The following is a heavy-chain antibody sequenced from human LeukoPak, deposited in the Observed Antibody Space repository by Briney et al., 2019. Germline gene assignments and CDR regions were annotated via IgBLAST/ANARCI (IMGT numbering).Heavy chain of an antibody. CDR1: GGTFSSYA. D-gene: IGHD3-22*01. V-gene: IGHV1-69*06. CDR2: IIPIFGTA. J-gene: IGHJ4*02. CDR3: ARVATDSSGYYYAGDFDY. Sequence: GASVKVFCKASGGTFSSYAISWVRQAPGQGLEWMGGIIPIFGTANYAQKFQGRVTITADKSTSTAYMELSSLRSEDTAVYYCARVATDSSGYYYAGDFDYWGQGTLVTVSS.